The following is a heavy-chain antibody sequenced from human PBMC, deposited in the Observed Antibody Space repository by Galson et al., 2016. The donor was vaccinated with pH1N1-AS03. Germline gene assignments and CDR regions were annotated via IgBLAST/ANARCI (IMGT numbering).Heavy chain of an antibody. CDR3: THAGTGYNSSWTGFDY. V-gene: IGHV2-5*01. Sequence: PALVKPPQTLTLTCTFSGFSLRTTSVGVGWIRQPPGKALEWLALIYWNDAKRYSPSLKSRLTITKDTSRNQVVLTMTNVDPVDTAPYYCTHAGTGYNSSWTGFDYWGQGTPVTVSS. CDR2: IYWNDAK. CDR1: GFSLRTTSVG. J-gene: IGHJ4*02. D-gene: IGHD6-13*01.